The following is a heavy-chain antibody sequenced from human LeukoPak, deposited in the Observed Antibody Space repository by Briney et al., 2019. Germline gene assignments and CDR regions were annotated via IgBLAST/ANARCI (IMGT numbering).Heavy chain of an antibody. J-gene: IGHJ4*02. CDR1: GGTFSSYA. CDR2: IIPIFGTA. D-gene: IGHD6-19*01. Sequence: SVKVSCKASGGTFSSYAISWVRQAPGQGLEWMGGIIPIFGTANYAQKFQGRVTITADESTSTAYMELSSLRSEDTAVYYCARAAMAGTSPPDYWGQGTLVTISS. CDR3: ARAAMAGTSPPDY. V-gene: IGHV1-69*13.